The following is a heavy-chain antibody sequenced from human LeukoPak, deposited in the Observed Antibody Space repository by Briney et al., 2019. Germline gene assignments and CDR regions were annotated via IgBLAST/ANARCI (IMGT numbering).Heavy chain of an antibody. J-gene: IGHJ3*02. V-gene: IGHV3-21*04. D-gene: IGHD6-13*01. CDR2: ISSISSYI. CDR1: GFTFSAYT. CDR3: AKGSSSWYGDAFDI. Sequence: PGGSLRLSCAASGFTFSAYTMNWVRQAPGKGLEWVSSISSISSYIYYADSVKGRFTISRDNAKNSLYLQMNSLRADDTAVYYCAKGSSSWYGDAFDIWGQGTMVTVSS.